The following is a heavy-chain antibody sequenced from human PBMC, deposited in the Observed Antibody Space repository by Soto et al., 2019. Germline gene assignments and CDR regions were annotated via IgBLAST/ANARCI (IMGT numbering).Heavy chain of an antibody. D-gene: IGHD3-22*01. Sequence: PSETLSLTCTVSGGSISSYYWSRIRQPPGKGLEWIGYIYYSGSTNYNPSLKSRVTISVDTSKNQFSLKLSSVTAADTAVYYCASLAGGGYYYYYMDVWGKGTTVTVSS. V-gene: IGHV4-59*01. CDR1: GGSISSYY. J-gene: IGHJ6*03. CDR3: ASLAGGGYYYYYMDV. CDR2: IYYSGST.